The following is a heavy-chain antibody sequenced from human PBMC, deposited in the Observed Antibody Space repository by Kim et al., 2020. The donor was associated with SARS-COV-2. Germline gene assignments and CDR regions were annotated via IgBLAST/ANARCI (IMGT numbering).Heavy chain of an antibody. Sequence: SQTLSLTCAVYGGSFSGYYWSWIRQPPGKGLEWIGEINHSGSTNYNPSLKSRVTISVDTSKNQFSLKLSSVTAADTAVYYCARGGQAPRPDYWGQGTLVTVSS. J-gene: IGHJ4*02. CDR3: ARGGQAPRPDY. CDR1: GGSFSGYY. V-gene: IGHV4-34*01. CDR2: INHSGST.